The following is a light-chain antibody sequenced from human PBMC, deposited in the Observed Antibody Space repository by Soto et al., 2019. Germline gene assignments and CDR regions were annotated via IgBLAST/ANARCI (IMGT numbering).Light chain of an antibody. Sequence: QSALTQPRSVSGSPGQSVTISCTGTSSDVGGYNYVSWYQQHPGKAPKLIIYAVSGRPSGVPDRFSGSKSGNTASLTISGLQADDEADYYCCSYAGYDTFVFGGGTKLTVL. J-gene: IGLJ2*01. CDR1: SSDVGGYNY. CDR2: AVS. CDR3: CSYAGYDTFV. V-gene: IGLV2-11*01.